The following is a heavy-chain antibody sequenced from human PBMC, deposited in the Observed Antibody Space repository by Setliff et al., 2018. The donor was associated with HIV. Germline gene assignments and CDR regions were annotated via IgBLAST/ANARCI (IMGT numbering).Heavy chain of an antibody. V-gene: IGHV5-51*01. CDR1: GYRFSDNW. CDR2: IYPDDSAT. D-gene: IGHD2-21*01. J-gene: IGHJ5*01. CDR3: AKHGFERKSPYNWFDS. Sequence: PGESLTISCKGSGYRFSDNWIGWVRQMPGKGLEWMGIIYPDDSATRYSPSFQGQVIISADKSINTAYLRWRRLRASDTAMYYCAKHGFERKSPYNWFDSWGQGTLVTVSS.